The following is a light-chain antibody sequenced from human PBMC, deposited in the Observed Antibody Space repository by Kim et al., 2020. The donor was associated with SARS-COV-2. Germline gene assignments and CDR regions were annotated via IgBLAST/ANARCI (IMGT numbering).Light chain of an antibody. CDR2: KTT. J-gene: IGKJ5*01. CDR1: HDINNY. Sequence: DIQMTQSPSSLSASVGDRVTITCQASHDINNYLNWFQQKPGKAPRLLIYKTTNLETGVPSRFSGSGSGTDFTFIITLQPEDVATYYCQQYDIVPITFGQGTRLEIK. V-gene: IGKV1-33*01. CDR3: QQYDIVPIT.